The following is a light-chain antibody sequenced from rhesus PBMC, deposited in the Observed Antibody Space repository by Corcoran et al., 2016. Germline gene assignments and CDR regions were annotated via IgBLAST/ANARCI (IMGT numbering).Light chain of an antibody. CDR2: AAS. J-gene: IGKJ3*01. V-gene: IGKV1-19*01. Sequence: DIQMTQSPSSLSASVGDKVTITCHASQGISSWVAWYQQKPGKAPNPLIDAASSLQSWVPSRYSGRGSGTDYTLTISSLQPEDFATYYCQQYDDLPFTFGPGTKLDIQ. CDR1: QGISSW. CDR3: QQYDDLPFT.